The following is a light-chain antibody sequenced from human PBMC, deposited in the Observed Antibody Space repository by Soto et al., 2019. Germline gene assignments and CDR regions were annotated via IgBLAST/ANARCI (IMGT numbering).Light chain of an antibody. Sequence: QSALTQPASVSGSAGQSITISCTGTSSDVGGHNYVSWYQQHPGKAPKLMIYEVSSRPSGVSNRFSGSKSGNTASLTISGLQAEDEADYYCSSYTSSSTYVFGTGTKVTVL. CDR2: EVS. V-gene: IGLV2-14*01. CDR1: SSDVGGHNY. CDR3: SSYTSSSTYV. J-gene: IGLJ1*01.